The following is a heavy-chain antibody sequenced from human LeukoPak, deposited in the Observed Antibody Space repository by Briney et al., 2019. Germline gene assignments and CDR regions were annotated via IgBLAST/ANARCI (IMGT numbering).Heavy chain of an antibody. J-gene: IGHJ5*02. CDR3: ARGIAAAGT. CDR1: GGSISSSSYY. V-gene: IGHV4-39*07. D-gene: IGHD6-13*01. CDR2: IYYSGST. Sequence: SETLSLTCTVSGGSISSSSYYWGWIRQPPGKGLEWIGSIYYSGSTYYIPSLKSRVTISVDTSKNQFSLKLSSVTAADTAGYYCARGIAAAGTWGQGTLVTVSS.